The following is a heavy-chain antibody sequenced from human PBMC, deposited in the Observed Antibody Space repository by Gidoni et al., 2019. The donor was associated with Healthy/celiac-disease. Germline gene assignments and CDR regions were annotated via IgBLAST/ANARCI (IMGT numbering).Heavy chain of an antibody. CDR1: EFTFSNYA. V-gene: IGHV3-23*04. D-gene: IGHD2-2*01. Sequence: EVQLVESGGTLVQPGGALRLSCAAAEFTFSNYAMTWVRQAPGKGLGWFSTITSSGDSTFYVDSVRGRFTISRDNSKNTLYMQMNSLRAEDTAVYHCAKDISSTWHNVFDIWGQGTMVTVSS. CDR2: ITSSGDST. J-gene: IGHJ3*02. CDR3: AKDISSTWHNVFDI.